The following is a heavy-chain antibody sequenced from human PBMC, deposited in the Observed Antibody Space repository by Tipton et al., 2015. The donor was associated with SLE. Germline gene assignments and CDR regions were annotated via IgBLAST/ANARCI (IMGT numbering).Heavy chain of an antibody. D-gene: IGHD1-26*01. CDR1: GFIFTNFW. J-gene: IGHJ6*02. CDR2: INQGGIEK. Sequence: GSLRLSCEMSGFIFTNFWMSWVRQPPGKGLEWVANINQGGIEKYYVDSVKGRFTISRDNAKNSLYLEMNSLRAEDTALYYCAKALRVGSYYYYYGLDVWGQGTAVTVSS. V-gene: IGHV3-7*03. CDR3: AKALRVGSYYYYYGLDV.